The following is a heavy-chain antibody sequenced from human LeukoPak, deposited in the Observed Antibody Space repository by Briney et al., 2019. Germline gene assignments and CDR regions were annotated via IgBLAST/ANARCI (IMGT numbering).Heavy chain of an antibody. D-gene: IGHD3-22*01. Sequence: GGSLRLSCAPSGFTVSNNYMSWVRQAPGKGLEWVSVIYSAGTTYYADSVKGRFTISRQNPENTLFLQMNSLRPEDTAIYYCARVLGYDSSGYYRGYFDYWGQGTLVTVSS. CDR1: GFTVSNNY. J-gene: IGHJ4*02. V-gene: IGHV3-53*04. CDR3: ARVLGYDSSGYYRGYFDY. CDR2: IYSAGTT.